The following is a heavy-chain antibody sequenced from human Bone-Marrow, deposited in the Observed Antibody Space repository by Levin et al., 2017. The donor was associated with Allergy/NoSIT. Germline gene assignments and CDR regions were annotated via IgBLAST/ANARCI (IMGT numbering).Heavy chain of an antibody. V-gene: IGHV5-51*01. CDR2: IYPGDSDT. Sequence: KVSCKGSGYTFGNYWIAWVRQKPGKGLEWMGIIYPGDSDTRYSPSFQGQVTISADKSTSTAYLQWRSLKASDTGTYYCARSIFGVVGFDWFDPWGQRTLLTVSS. J-gene: IGHJ5*02. CDR3: ARSIFGVVGFDWFDP. CDR1: GYTFGNYW. D-gene: IGHD3-3*02.